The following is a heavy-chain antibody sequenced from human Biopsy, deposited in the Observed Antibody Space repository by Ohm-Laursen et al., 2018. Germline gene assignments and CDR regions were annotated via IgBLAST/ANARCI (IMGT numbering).Heavy chain of an antibody. CDR2: TYVYGRT. CDR3: VRGVDYYDPYHYYALDV. D-gene: IGHD3-22*01. V-gene: IGHV4-4*07. J-gene: IGHJ6*02. CDR1: GASSSTGY. Sequence: SQTLSLTCSVSGASSSTGYWNWIRQSAGKGLEWIGRTYVYGRTDYNPSLEGRVTMSVDTSKNQFSLKVRSVTAADTAVYYCVRGVDYYDPYHYYALDVWGQGTTVTVSS.